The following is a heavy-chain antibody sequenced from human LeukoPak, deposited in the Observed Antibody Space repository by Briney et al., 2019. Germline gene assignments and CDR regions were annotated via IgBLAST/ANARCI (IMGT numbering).Heavy chain of an antibody. Sequence: HAGGSLRLSCAASGFTFSSYAMSWVCQAPGKELEWVSAISGSGGSTYYADSVKGRFTISRDNSKNTLYLQMNSLRAEDTAVYYCANHDYGDYYFDYWGQGTLVTVSS. CDR3: ANHDYGDYYFDY. CDR1: GFTFSSYA. V-gene: IGHV3-23*01. CDR2: ISGSGGST. D-gene: IGHD4-17*01. J-gene: IGHJ4*02.